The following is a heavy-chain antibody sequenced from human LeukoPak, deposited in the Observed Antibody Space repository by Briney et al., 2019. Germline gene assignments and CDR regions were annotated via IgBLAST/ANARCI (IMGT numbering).Heavy chain of an antibody. CDR1: GGSISSYY. V-gene: IGHV4-59*01. D-gene: IGHD7-27*01. CDR3: ASLKPLRWGLQH. CDR2: IYYSGST. J-gene: IGHJ1*01. Sequence: PSETLSLTCTVSGGSISSYYWSWIRQPPGKGLEWIGYIYYSGSTNYNPSLKSRVTISVDTSKNQFSLKLSSVTAADTAVYYCASLKPLRWGLQHWGQGTLVTVSS.